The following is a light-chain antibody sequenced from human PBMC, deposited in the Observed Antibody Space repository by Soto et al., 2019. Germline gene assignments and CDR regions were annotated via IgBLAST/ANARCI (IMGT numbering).Light chain of an antibody. J-gene: IGLJ1*01. V-gene: IGLV2-14*01. CDR2: DVI. Sequence: QSALTQPASVSGSPGESITISCTGTSSDVAAYNSVSWYQQYPGKAPKLMIYDVIYRPSGVSNRFSVSKSANTASLTISGLEAEDEADYYCSSYTTSGNYVFGTGTKLTVL. CDR3: SSYTTSGNYV. CDR1: SSDVAAYNS.